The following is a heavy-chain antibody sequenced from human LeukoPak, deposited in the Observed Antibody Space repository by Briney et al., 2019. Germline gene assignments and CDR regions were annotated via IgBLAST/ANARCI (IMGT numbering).Heavy chain of an antibody. CDR3: ARDPGYSGYD. D-gene: IGHD5-12*01. Sequence: PSGTLSLTCTVSGGSVSSGSYYWSWIRQPPGKGLEWIGYIYYSGSTNYNPSLKSRVTISVDTSKNQFSLKLSSVTAADTAVYYCARDPGYSGYDWGQGTLVTVSS. J-gene: IGHJ4*02. CDR1: GGSVSSGSYY. CDR2: IYYSGST. V-gene: IGHV4-61*01.